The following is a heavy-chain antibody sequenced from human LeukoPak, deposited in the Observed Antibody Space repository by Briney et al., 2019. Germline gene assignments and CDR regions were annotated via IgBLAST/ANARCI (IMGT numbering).Heavy chain of an antibody. CDR2: IYHSGST. D-gene: IGHD2-8*01. CDR1: GGSISSYY. V-gene: IGHV4-59*01. Sequence: SETLSLTCIVSGGSISSYYWSWIRQPPGKGLEWIGYIYHSGSTNYKPSLKSRVTISVDTSKNQFSLKLSSVTAADTAVYYCARGYCLNGVCYQEFDPWGQGTLVTVSS. J-gene: IGHJ5*02. CDR3: ARGYCLNGVCYQEFDP.